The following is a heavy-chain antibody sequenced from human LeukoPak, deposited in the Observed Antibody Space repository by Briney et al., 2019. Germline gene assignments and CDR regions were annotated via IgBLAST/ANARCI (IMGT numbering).Heavy chain of an antibody. D-gene: IGHD5-18*01. J-gene: IGHJ4*02. Sequence: GSLRLSCAASGFTFSSYAMSWVRQAPGKGLGWVSAISGSGGSTYYADSVKGRFTISRYNSKNTLYMQMNRLRAEDTAVYYCAKLERGYSYGTIDYWGQGTLVTVSS. CDR2: ISGSGGST. V-gene: IGHV3-23*01. CDR3: AKLERGYSYGTIDY. CDR1: GFTFSSYA.